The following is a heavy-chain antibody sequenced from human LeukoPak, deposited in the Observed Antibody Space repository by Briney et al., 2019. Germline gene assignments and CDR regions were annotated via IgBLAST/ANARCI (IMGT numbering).Heavy chain of an antibody. CDR1: GGSIRSGGSY. V-gene: IGHV4-31*02. D-gene: IGHD1-1*01. CDR3: ARIDQYNQLYYFDH. Sequence: PSGPLSSTGTVPGGSIRSGGSYWSCIRQHPGKGLEWIGYIYSSGPTYYNPSLNSRATIPVAPSKHPSSLKLSSVTPAHPAVYYCARIDQYNQLYYFDHGAGGPRVSVS. J-gene: IGHJ4*02. CDR2: IYSSGPT.